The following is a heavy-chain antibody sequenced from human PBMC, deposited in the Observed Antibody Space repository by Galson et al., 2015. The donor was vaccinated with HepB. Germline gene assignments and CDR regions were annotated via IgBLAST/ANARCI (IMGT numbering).Heavy chain of an antibody. V-gene: IGHV3-33*01. CDR3: ARAGGGRSGYCSSTSCFDAFDF. J-gene: IGHJ3*01. CDR2: IWDDGNSK. D-gene: IGHD2-2*01. Sequence: SLRLSCAASGFTLSSYGMHWVRQAPGKGLEWVAVIWDDGNSKYYADSVKGRFTISRDSSKSTLFLQMNSLRAEDTAVYYCARAGGGRSGYCSSTSCFDAFDFWGQDTVVTVSS. CDR1: GFTLSSYG.